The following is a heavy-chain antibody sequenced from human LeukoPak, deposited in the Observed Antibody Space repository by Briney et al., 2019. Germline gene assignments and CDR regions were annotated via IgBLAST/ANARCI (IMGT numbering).Heavy chain of an antibody. J-gene: IGHJ4*02. CDR2: ISSGSSAR. D-gene: IGHD3-3*01. Sequence: GGSLRLSCAASGFTFSSHSMNWVRQTPGKGLEWVSYISSGSSARYCADSVKGRFTISRDDARNSLYLQMNSLRAEDTAVYYCARMSGSRLPGYWGQGTLVTVSS. V-gene: IGHV3-48*01. CDR1: GFTFSSHS. CDR3: ARMSGSRLPGY.